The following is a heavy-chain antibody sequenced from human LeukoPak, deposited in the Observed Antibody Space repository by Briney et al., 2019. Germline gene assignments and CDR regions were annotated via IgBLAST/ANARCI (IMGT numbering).Heavy chain of an antibody. Sequence: PSETLSLTCTVSGGSISSYSWSWIRQPPGKGLEWIGYIYFSGSTNYNPSLKSRVTISVDTSKNQFSLKLSSVTAADTAVYYCARDYYGSGSSTGKTYNWFDPWGQGTLVTVSS. CDR3: ARDYYGSGSSTGKTYNWFDP. V-gene: IGHV4-59*01. CDR1: GGSISSYS. J-gene: IGHJ5*02. D-gene: IGHD3-10*01. CDR2: IYFSGST.